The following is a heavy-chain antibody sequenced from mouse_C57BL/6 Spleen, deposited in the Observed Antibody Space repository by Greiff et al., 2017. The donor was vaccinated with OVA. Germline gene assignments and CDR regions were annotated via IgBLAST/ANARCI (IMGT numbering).Heavy chain of an antibody. D-gene: IGHD2-4*01. V-gene: IGHV1-55*01. CDR3: ARKGYDYDGPYYFDY. CDR2: IYPGSGST. J-gene: IGHJ2*01. Sequence: QVQLQQSGAELVKPGASVKMSCKASGYTFTSYWITWVKQRPGQGLEWIGDIYPGSGSTNYNEKFKSKATLTVDTSSSTAYMQLSSLTSEDSAVYYCARKGYDYDGPYYFDYWGQGTTLTVSS. CDR1: GYTFTSYW.